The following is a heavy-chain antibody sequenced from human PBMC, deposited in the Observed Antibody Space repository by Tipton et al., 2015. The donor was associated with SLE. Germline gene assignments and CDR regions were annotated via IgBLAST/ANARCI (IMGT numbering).Heavy chain of an antibody. V-gene: IGHV1-18*01. CDR3: ARVERLSSRSSFDY. Sequence: QLVQSGGEVKKPGASVKVSCKASGYTFTTYSITWVRQAPGQGLEWMGWISAYKGNTNYAQKLQGRVTMTRDTSTSTVYMDLSSLRSEDTAVYFCARVERLSSRSSFDYWGQGTLVTVSS. CDR1: GYTFTTYS. D-gene: IGHD6-25*01. CDR2: ISAYKGNT. J-gene: IGHJ4*02.